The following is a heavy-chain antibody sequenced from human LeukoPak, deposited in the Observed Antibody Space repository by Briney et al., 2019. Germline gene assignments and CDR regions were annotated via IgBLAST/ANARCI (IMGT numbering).Heavy chain of an antibody. J-gene: IGHJ5*02. V-gene: IGHV1-69*01. D-gene: IGHD2-2*01. CDR2: IIPVFGTT. CDR3: ATSDSEYHREHKNCFDP. CDR1: GDTFNSYG. Sequence: SVKVSCKAFGDTFNSYGITWVRQAPGQGLEWMGVIIPVFGTTNYTQKFQGRVTITADESTSTVYMELSSLRYEDTAVYYCATSDSEYHREHKNCFDPWGQGTLVIVSS.